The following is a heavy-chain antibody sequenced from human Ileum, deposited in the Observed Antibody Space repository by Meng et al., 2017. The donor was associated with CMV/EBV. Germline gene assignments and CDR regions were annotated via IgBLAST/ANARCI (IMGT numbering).Heavy chain of an antibody. CDR3: ANDYGGKWAYFDY. J-gene: IGHJ4*02. V-gene: IGHV3-23*01. CDR1: GFTFSSYA. Sequence: EVQLLESGGDLVQPGGSLRLSCVGSGFTFSSYALSWVRQAPGKGLEWVSTISGNGVVTSYADSVRGRFTTSRDNSKNTLYLQMNSLRVEDTAKYYCANDYGGKWAYFDYWGQGTLVTVSS. D-gene: IGHD4-23*01. CDR2: ISGNGVVT.